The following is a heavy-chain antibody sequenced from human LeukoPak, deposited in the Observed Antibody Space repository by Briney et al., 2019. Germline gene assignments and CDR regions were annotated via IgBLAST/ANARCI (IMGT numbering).Heavy chain of an antibody. Sequence: QPGGSLRLSCAASGFTVSSNYMSWVRQAPGKGLEWVSGISWNSGSIGYADSVKGRFTISRDNAKNSLYLQMNSLRAEDTALYYCAKDSDYQLLKFDAFDIWGQGTMVTVSS. CDR3: AKDSDYQLLKFDAFDI. V-gene: IGHV3-9*01. D-gene: IGHD2-2*01. CDR1: GFTVSSNY. J-gene: IGHJ3*02. CDR2: ISWNSGSI.